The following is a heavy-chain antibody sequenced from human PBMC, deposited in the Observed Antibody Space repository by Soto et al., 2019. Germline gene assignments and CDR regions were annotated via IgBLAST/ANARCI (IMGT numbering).Heavy chain of an antibody. CDR1: GVSINSGTYS. Sequence: PSETLSLTCAVSGVSINSGTYSWSWIRQPPGKGLEWVGYISHRGNTYYNSSLRSRVAISLDTSKNQFSLRLSSVTAADTAVYYCAREINVAGHYFDLWGQGTLVTVSS. J-gene: IGHJ4*02. CDR3: AREINVAGHYFDL. V-gene: IGHV4-30-2*01. D-gene: IGHD2-15*01. CDR2: ISHRGNT.